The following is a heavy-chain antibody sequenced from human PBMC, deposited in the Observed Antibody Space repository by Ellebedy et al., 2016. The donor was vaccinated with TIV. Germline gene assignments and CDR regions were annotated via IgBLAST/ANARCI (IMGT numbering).Heavy chain of an antibody. D-gene: IGHD5-18*01. V-gene: IGHV3-30-3*01. CDR1: GFTFSSYA. CDR2: ISYDGSNK. J-gene: IGHJ6*03. CDR3: AKEANTAMATGYYYYMDV. Sequence: GESLKISXAASGFTFSSYAMHWVRQAPGKGLEWVAVISYDGSNKYYADSVKGRFTISRDNSKNTLYLQMNSLRAEDTAVYYCAKEANTAMATGYYYYMDVWGKGTTVTVSS.